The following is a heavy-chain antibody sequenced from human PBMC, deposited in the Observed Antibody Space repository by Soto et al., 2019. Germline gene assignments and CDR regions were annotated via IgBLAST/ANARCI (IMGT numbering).Heavy chain of an antibody. V-gene: IGHV3-21*01. J-gene: IGHJ4*02. Sequence: GSLRLSCAASGFTVSSYSMNWVRQAPGKGLEWVSSISSISSYIYYADSVKGRFTISRDNAKNSLYLQMNSLRAEDTAVYYCARDPWSSGWYSSYFDYWGQGTLVTVSS. CDR3: ARDPWSSGWYSSYFDY. D-gene: IGHD6-19*01. CDR1: GFTVSSYS. CDR2: ISSISSYI.